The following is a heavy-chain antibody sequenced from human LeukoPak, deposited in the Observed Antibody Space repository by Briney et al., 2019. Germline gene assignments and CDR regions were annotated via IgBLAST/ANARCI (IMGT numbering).Heavy chain of an antibody. CDR1: GFTFSSYS. V-gene: IGHV3-48*04. Sequence: PGGSLRLSCAASGFTFSSYSMNWVRQAPGKGLEWVSYISSSSSTIYYADSVKGRFTISRDNAKNSLYLQMNSLRAEDTAVYYCARDYSGYPGIFDYWGQGTLVTVSS. J-gene: IGHJ4*02. CDR3: ARDYSGYPGIFDY. D-gene: IGHD5-12*01. CDR2: ISSSSSTI.